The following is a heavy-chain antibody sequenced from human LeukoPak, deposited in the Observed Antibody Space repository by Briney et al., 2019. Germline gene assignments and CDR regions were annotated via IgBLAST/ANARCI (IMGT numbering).Heavy chain of an antibody. D-gene: IGHD6-13*01. J-gene: IGHJ4*02. Sequence: GRSLRLSCAASGFTFSSYGMHWVRQAPGKGLEWVAVIWYDGSNKHYGDSVKGRFTISRDNSRNTLYLQMNSPRAEETAVYYCASTMEDVSSSWTFDYWGRGTLVTVSS. CDR2: IWYDGSNK. V-gene: IGHV3-33*01. CDR3: ASTMEDVSSSWTFDY. CDR1: GFTFSSYG.